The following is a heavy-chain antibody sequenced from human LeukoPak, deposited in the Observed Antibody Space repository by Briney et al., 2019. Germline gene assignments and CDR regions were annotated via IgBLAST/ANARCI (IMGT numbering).Heavy chain of an antibody. V-gene: IGHV3-30-3*01. CDR1: GFTYSSYA. CDR3: ATDFYDTT. CDR2: ISYDGNNK. J-gene: IGHJ5*02. D-gene: IGHD3-22*01. Sequence: PGGSLRLSCAASGFTYSSYAMHWVRQAPGKGLEWVAVISYDGNNKYYADSVKGRFTISRDNSKNTLYLQMNSLRAEDTAVYYCATDFYDTTWGQGTLVTVSS.